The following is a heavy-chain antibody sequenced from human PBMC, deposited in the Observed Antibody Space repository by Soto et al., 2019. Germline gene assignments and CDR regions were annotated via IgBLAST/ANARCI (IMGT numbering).Heavy chain of an antibody. Sequence: GGSLRLSCAASDFDFSSYGIHWVRQAPGKGLEWVAASSYDGRETFYADSAKGRFTVSKEMSKNTAFLQMNALRHEDTAVYFCARDSGWPILNFDNWGQGTPVTAPQ. J-gene: IGHJ4*02. CDR3: ARDSGWPILNFDN. D-gene: IGHD3-10*01. CDR1: DFDFSSYG. CDR2: SSYDGRET. V-gene: IGHV3-30*03.